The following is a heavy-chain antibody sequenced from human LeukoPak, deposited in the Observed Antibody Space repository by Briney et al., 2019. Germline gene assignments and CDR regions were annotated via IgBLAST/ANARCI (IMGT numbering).Heavy chain of an antibody. Sequence: ASVKVSCKASGYTFTSYDINWVRQATGQGLEWMGWMNPNSGNTGYAQKFQGRVTITRNTTINTAYMELSSLRSEDTAVYYCARARDFWGGYYAFDIWGQGTMVTVSS. D-gene: IGHD3-3*01. J-gene: IGHJ3*02. V-gene: IGHV1-8*03. CDR1: GYTFTSYD. CDR2: MNPNSGNT. CDR3: ARARDFWGGYYAFDI.